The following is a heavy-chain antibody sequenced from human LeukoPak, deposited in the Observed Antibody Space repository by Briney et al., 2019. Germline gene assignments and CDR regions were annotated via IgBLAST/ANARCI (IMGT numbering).Heavy chain of an antibody. CDR1: GGSISSSSYY. D-gene: IGHD6-6*01. CDR3: AREGQLVRGFDY. V-gene: IGHV4-39*02. J-gene: IGHJ4*02. Sequence: TSETLSLTCTVSGGSISSSSYYWGWIRQPPGKGLEWIGSIYYSGSTYYNPSLKSRFTISVDTSKNQFSLKLSSVTAADTAVYYCAREGQLVRGFDYWGQGTLVTVSS. CDR2: IYYSGST.